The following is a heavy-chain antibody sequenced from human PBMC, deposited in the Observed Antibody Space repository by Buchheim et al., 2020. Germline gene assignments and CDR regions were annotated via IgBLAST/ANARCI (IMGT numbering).Heavy chain of an antibody. CDR1: GFTFSSYE. D-gene: IGHD3-3*01. V-gene: IGHV3-48*03. CDR3: ARDRSFGVVNNFDY. Sequence: EVQLVESGGGLVQPGGSLRLSCAASGFTFSSYEMNWVRQAPGKGLEWVSYISNGGSTMYYADSVKGRFTISRDTAKNSLYLQMNSLRAEDTAIYYCARDRSFGVVNNFDYWGQGTL. CDR2: ISNGGSTM. J-gene: IGHJ4*02.